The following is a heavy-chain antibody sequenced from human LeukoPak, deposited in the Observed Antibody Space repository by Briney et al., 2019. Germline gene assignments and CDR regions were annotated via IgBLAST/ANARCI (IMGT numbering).Heavy chain of an antibody. V-gene: IGHV3-9*01. CDR3: AKAEGFFGSYYDH. D-gene: IGHD2-15*01. Sequence: GGSLRLSCVASGFTFNDYGMHWVRQAPGKGLEWVSGISWNSGSIDYADSVKGRFTISRDNAKNSLFLQMNSLRPEDTAFYYCAKAEGFFGSYYDHWGQGTLVTVSS. CDR2: ISWNSGSI. CDR1: GFTFNDYG. J-gene: IGHJ4*02.